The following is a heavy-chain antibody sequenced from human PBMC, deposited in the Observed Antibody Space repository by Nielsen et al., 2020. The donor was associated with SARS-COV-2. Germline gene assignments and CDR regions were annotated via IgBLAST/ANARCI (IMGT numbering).Heavy chain of an antibody. J-gene: IGHJ4*02. CDR2: TYYRSKWYN. V-gene: IGHV6-1*01. Sequence: WIRQSPSRGLEWLGRTYYRSKWYNDYAVSVKSRITINPDTSKNQFSLKLSSVTAADTAVYYCARGTGEYDSSGYYPGHFDYWGQGTLVTVSS. D-gene: IGHD3-22*01. CDR3: ARGTGEYDSSGYYPGHFDY.